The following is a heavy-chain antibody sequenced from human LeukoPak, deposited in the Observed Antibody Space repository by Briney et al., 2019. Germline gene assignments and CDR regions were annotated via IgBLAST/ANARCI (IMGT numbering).Heavy chain of an antibody. Sequence: GGSLRLSCAASGFTFSSYAMSWVSQAPGKGLEWVSAISGSGGSTYYADSVKGRFTISRDNSKNTLYLQMNSLRAEDTAIYYCARDRGLNSYGLDHWGQGTLVTVSS. J-gene: IGHJ4*02. V-gene: IGHV3-23*01. CDR2: ISGSGGST. CDR3: ARDRGLNSYGLDH. CDR1: GFTFSSYA. D-gene: IGHD5-18*01.